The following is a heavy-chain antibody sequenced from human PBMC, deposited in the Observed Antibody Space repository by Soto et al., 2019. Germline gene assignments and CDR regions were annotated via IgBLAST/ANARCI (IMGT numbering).Heavy chain of an antibody. V-gene: IGHV1-18*01. Sequence: QVQLVQSGDEVKKPGASVKVSCKASGYIFVNYGIAWVRQAPGQGLEWMGWISPYTGNTHSATKVQGRLTMTTDTSTSTAYMGLGSLTSDDPALYYCVMVDNYVTPTPQDVWGQATTVTVSS. CDR3: VMVDNYVTPTPQDV. CDR2: ISPYTGNT. CDR1: GYIFVNYG. D-gene: IGHD3-16*01. J-gene: IGHJ6*02.